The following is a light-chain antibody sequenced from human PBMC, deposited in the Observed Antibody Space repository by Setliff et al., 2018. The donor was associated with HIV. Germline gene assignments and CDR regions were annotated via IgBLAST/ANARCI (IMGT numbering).Light chain of an antibody. CDR3: SSYTSSSTYV. Sequence: QSVLTQPASVSGSPGQSITISCTGTSSDVGGYNYASWYQQHPGKAPKLMIYEVSNRPSGVSNRFSGSKSGNTASLTISGLQAEDEADYSCSSYTSSSTYVFGTGTKVTVL. CDR2: EVS. J-gene: IGLJ1*01. CDR1: SSDVGGYNY. V-gene: IGLV2-14*01.